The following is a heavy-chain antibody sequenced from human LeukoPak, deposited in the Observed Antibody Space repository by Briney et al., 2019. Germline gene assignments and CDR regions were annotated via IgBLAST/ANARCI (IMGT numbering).Heavy chain of an antibody. CDR1: GFTFSSYE. CDR2: VSSSGSTI. V-gene: IGHV3-48*03. D-gene: IGHD6-13*01. J-gene: IGHJ4*02. CDR3: ARDPLSSSSFDL. Sequence: GGSLRLSCAASGFTFSSYEMNWVRQAPGKGLEWVSYVSSSGSTIYYADSVKGRFTISRDNAKNSLYLQMNSLRAEDTAVYYCARDPLSSSSFDLWGQGTLVTVSS.